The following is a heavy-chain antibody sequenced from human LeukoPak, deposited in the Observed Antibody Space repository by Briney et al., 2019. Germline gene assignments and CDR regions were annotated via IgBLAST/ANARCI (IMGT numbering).Heavy chain of an antibody. CDR1: GFVFSRDN. J-gene: IGHJ4*02. D-gene: IGHD3-16*01. CDR2: ISEAI. V-gene: IGHV3-48*04. Sequence: GGSLRLSCIASGFVFSRDNMNWVRRAPGKGLEWVAHISEAIYYADSVQGRFTISRDNAKNSLYLQMSNLRAEDTAMYYCVREVGRPKTFYFDSWGRGTPVTVSA. CDR3: VREVGRPKTFYFDS.